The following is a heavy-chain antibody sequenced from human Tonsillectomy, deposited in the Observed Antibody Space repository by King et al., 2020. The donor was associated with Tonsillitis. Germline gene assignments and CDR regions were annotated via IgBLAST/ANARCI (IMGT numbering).Heavy chain of an antibody. V-gene: IGHV3-9*01. CDR3: ARRPGIDAFDI. CDR1: GFTFDDYA. D-gene: IGHD6-13*01. Sequence: VQLVESGGGLVQPGRSLRLSCGASGFTFDDYARHWVRQAPGKGLEWVSGIRWNSNSIGYAASVKGRFTSSRDNAKNSLYLQMNSLRAEDTALYYCARRPGIDAFDIWGQGTMVTVSS. CDR2: IRWNSNSI. J-gene: IGHJ3*02.